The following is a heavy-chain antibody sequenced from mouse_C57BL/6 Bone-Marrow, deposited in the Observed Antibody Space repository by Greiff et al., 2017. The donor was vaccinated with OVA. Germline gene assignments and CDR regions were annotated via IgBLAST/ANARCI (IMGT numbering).Heavy chain of an antibody. Sequence: QVQLQQSGPELVKPGASVKISCKASGYSFTSYYIHWVKQRPGQGLEWIGWIYPGNGDTKYNEKFKGKATLTADPSSSTAYMQLSSLTSEDTAVYYGARSEDTWTDWYFDDWGTGTTVTVSS. J-gene: IGHJ1*03. V-gene: IGHV1-66*01. CDR2: IYPGNGDT. CDR1: GYSFTSYY. CDR3: ARSEDTWTDWYFDD.